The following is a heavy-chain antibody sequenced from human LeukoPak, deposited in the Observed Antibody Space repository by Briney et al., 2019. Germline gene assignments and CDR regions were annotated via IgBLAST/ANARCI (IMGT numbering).Heavy chain of an antibody. Sequence: SETLSLTCAVSGGSISSSNWWSWVRQPPGKGLEWIGEIYHSGSTNYNPSLKSRVTISVDKSKNQFSLKLSSVTAADTAVYYCARGATDATVTTWVTYYYYYYMDVWGKGTTVTVSS. CDR2: IYHSGST. V-gene: IGHV4-4*02. D-gene: IGHD4-17*01. J-gene: IGHJ6*03. CDR3: ARGATDATVTTWVTYYYYYYMDV. CDR1: GGSISSSNW.